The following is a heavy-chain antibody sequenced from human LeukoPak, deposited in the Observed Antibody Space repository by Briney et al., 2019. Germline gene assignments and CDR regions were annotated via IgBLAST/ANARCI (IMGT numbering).Heavy chain of an antibody. J-gene: IGHJ4*02. CDR3: ARAPYGAAAGTLYY. Sequence: SVKVSCKASGGTFSSYAISWVRQAPGQGLEWMGGIIPTFGTANYAQKFQGRVTITADESTSTAYMELSSLRSEDTAVYYCARAPYGAAAGTLYYWGQGTLVTVSS. V-gene: IGHV1-69*01. CDR1: GGTFSSYA. CDR2: IIPTFGTA. D-gene: IGHD6-13*01.